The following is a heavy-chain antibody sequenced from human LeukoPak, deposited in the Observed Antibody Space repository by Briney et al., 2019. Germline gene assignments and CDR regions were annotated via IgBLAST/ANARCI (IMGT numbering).Heavy chain of an antibody. J-gene: IGHJ2*01. V-gene: IGHV1-69*13. CDR3: ARGNFMTTALGYFDL. CDR1: GYTFTSYG. Sequence: SVKVSCKASGYTFTSYGISWVRQAPGQGLEWMGGIIPIFGTANYAQKFQGRVTITADESTSTAYMELSSLRSEDTAVYYCARGNFMTTALGYFDLWGRGTLVTVSS. D-gene: IGHD4-17*01. CDR2: IIPIFGTA.